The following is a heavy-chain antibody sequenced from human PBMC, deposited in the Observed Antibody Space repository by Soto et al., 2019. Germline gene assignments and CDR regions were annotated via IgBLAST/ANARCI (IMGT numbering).Heavy chain of an antibody. Sequence: ASVKVSCKASGYSFTRYYMHWVRQAPGQGLEWMGMINPNGGTTKYAQKFQGSVTMTWDTSTTTAYLDLTRLTTNDTATYFCATWVDYGDFEGFDFWGQGTLVTVSS. CDR2: INPNGGTT. CDR3: ATWVDYGDFEGFDF. V-gene: IGHV1-2*04. D-gene: IGHD4-17*01. J-gene: IGHJ4*02. CDR1: GYSFTRYY.